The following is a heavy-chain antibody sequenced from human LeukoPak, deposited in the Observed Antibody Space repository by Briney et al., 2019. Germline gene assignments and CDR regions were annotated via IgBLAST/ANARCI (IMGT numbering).Heavy chain of an antibody. D-gene: IGHD6-19*01. J-gene: IGHJ4*02. V-gene: IGHV1-2*02. CDR2: INPNSGGT. Sequence: ASVKVSCKASGGTFSSYAISWVRQAPGQGLEWMGWINPNSGGTNYAQKFQGRVTMTRDTSISTAYMELSRLRSDDTAVYYCARELRIAVAGTGYWGQGTLVTVSS. CDR3: ARELRIAVAGTGY. CDR1: GGTFSSYA.